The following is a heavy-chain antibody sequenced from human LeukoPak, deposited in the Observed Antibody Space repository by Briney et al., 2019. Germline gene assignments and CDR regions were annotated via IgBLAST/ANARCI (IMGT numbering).Heavy chain of an antibody. CDR3: AREGYSSNWYDY. J-gene: IGHJ5*01. CDR1: GGSISSHS. V-gene: IGHV4-59*11. Sequence: SSETLSLTCTVSGGSISSHSWAWIRQPPGKGLEWVGYISYTGTTKYNPSLKSRFTISVDTSKNQFSLKLRSVTAADTAVYYCAREGYSSNWYDYWGQGTLVTVSS. CDR2: ISYTGTT. D-gene: IGHD6-13*01.